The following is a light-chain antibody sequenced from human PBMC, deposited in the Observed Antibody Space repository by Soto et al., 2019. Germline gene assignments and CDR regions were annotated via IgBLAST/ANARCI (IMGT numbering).Light chain of an antibody. CDR2: EVS. CDR3: CSYGGSNDYV. J-gene: IGLJ1*01. CDR1: SSDVGGYNY. Sequence: QSALTQPPSASGSPGQSVTISCTGTSSDVGGYNYVSWYQQHPGKAPKLMIFEVSKWPSGVPDRFSGSKSGNTASLTVSGLQAEDEADYYCCSYGGSNDYVFGTGTKLTVL. V-gene: IGLV2-8*01.